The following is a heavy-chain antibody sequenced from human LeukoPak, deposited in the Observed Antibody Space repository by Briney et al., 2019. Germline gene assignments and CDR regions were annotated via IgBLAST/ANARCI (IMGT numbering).Heavy chain of an antibody. V-gene: IGHV1-8*01. CDR1: GYTFTSYD. Sequence: PGASVKVSCKASGYTFTSYDINWVRQATGQGLEWVGWMNTNSGNTGYAQKLQGRVTMTRNTSISTDYMEMSSLRSEDTAVYYCATHVLRLATIWKVYWGQGTLVTVSS. CDR2: MNTNSGNT. D-gene: IGHD5-24*01. J-gene: IGHJ4*02. CDR3: ATHVLRLATIWKVY.